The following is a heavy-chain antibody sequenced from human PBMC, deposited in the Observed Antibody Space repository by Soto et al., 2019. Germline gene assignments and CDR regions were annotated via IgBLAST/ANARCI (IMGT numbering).Heavy chain of an antibody. D-gene: IGHD1-1*01. J-gene: IGHJ4*02. V-gene: IGHV3-9*01. Sequence: GGSLRLSCAVSGFIIDDYGMHWVRQAPGKGLEWVSGISWDSGDRGYADSVKGRFTISRDNARNSLYLQMTSLRLEDTALYYCVKDKQLRSVIGISYFDSWGQGIPVTVSS. CDR3: VKDKQLRSVIGISYFDS. CDR1: GFIIDDYG. CDR2: ISWDSGDR.